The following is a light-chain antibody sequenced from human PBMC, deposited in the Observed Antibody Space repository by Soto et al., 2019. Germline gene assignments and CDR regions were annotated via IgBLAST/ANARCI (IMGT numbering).Light chain of an antibody. Sequence: QSVLTQPPSASGSPGQSVTISCSGTSSDIGAYNYVSWYQQHPGKAPKLLISEVTKRPSGVPDRFSGSKSGNTASLTVSGLQGDDEADYYCSSYGGNNNYVIFGGGTKVTVL. J-gene: IGLJ2*01. V-gene: IGLV2-8*01. CDR1: SSDIGAYNY. CDR3: SSYGGNNNYVI. CDR2: EVT.